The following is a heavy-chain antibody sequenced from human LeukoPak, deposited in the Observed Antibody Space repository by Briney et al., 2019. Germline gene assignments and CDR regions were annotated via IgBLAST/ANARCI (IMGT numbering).Heavy chain of an antibody. Sequence: GGSLRLSCAASGLTFSIHWMSWVRQAPGKGLEWVANIKQDGSEKYYVDSVKGRFTISRDNAKNSLYLQMNSLRAEDTAVYYCARAVYYGSGSSFFDYWGQGTLVTVSS. CDR1: GLTFSIHW. CDR3: ARAVYYGSGSSFFDY. J-gene: IGHJ4*02. D-gene: IGHD3-10*01. CDR2: IKQDGSEK. V-gene: IGHV3-7*01.